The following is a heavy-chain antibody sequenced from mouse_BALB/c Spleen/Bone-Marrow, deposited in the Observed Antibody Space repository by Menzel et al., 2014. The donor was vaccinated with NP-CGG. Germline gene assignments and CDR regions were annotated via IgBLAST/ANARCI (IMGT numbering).Heavy chain of an antibody. J-gene: IGHJ2*01. Sequence: QVQLQQSGAELARPGASVKMSCRASGYTFTTYMIHWVRQRPGQGLEWIGYINPTSGHTNYNQKFKDKATLTADKSSSTAYMQLSSLTSEDSAVYYRARRDDGYVYFDYWGQGTTLTVSS. CDR1: GYTFTTYM. CDR3: ARRDDGYVYFDY. V-gene: IGHV1-4*01. D-gene: IGHD2-3*01. CDR2: INPTSGHT.